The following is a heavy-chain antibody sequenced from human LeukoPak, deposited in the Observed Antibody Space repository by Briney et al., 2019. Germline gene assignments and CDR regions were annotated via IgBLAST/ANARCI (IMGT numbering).Heavy chain of an antibody. CDR2: ISYDGSNK. J-gene: IGHJ4*02. CDR1: GFTFSNYV. CDR3: ARVWYYDILTGVDY. D-gene: IGHD3-9*01. Sequence: GRSLRLSCAASGFTFSNYVMHWVRQAPGKGLEWVAVISYDGSNKYYADSVKGRFTISRDNPKNTLYLQMSSLRAEDTAVYYCARVWYYDILTGVDYWGQGTLVTVSS. V-gene: IGHV3-30*04.